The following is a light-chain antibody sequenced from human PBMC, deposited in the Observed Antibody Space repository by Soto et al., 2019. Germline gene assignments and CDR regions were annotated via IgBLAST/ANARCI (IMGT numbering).Light chain of an antibody. CDR1: SSDVGGYKY. V-gene: IGLV2-14*01. CDR3: SSYTSSSTLV. Sequence: QSVLTQPASVSGSPGQSITISCTGTSSDVGGYKYVSWYQQEPGKAPKLMIYEVSNRPSGVSNRFSGSKYGNTASLTISGLQAEDEADYYCSSYTSSSTLVFGGGTKVTVL. CDR2: EVS. J-gene: IGLJ3*02.